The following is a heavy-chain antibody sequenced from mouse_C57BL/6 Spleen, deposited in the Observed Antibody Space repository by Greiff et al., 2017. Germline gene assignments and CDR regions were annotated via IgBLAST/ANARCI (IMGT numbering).Heavy chain of an antibody. CDR1: GFSFSDYY. Sequence: EVKLVESEGGLVQPGSSMKLSCTASGFSFSDYYMAWVRQVPEKGLEWVANINYDGSSTYYLDSLKSRFIISRDNAKNILYLQKSSLKSEDTATYYCAGGDYSGSSYPDYWGQGTTLTVSS. CDR3: AGGDYSGSSYPDY. V-gene: IGHV5-16*01. D-gene: IGHD1-1*01. J-gene: IGHJ2*01. CDR2: INYDGSST.